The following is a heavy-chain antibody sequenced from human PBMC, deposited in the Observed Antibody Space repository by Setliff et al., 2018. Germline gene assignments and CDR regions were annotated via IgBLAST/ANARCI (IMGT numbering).Heavy chain of an antibody. Sequence: ETLSLTCPVSGGSISTTLYFWGWIRQPPGKGLEWIGSIFYNGITHYNPSLKSRVTMFVDTSTEQFSLKLTSVTAADTAVYYCARTGTYRYFDYWGQGALVTVSS. CDR3: ARTGTYRYFDY. D-gene: IGHD1-1*01. CDR2: IFYNGIT. V-gene: IGHV4-39*01. CDR1: GGSISTTLYF. J-gene: IGHJ4*02.